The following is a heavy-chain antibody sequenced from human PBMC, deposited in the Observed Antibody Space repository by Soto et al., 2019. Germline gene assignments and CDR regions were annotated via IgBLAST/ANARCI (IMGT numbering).Heavy chain of an antibody. CDR1: GGSFSGYY. CDR2: INHSGST. Sequence: PSETLSLTCAVYGGSFSGYYWSWIRQPPGKGLEWIGEINHSGSTNYNPSLKSRVTISVDTSKNQFSLKLSSVTAADTAVYYCARGGPDSRFVAASHPSSRGLDYWGQGTLVTVSS. J-gene: IGHJ4*02. V-gene: IGHV4-34*01. D-gene: IGHD4-4*01. CDR3: ARGGPDSRFVAASHPSSRGLDY.